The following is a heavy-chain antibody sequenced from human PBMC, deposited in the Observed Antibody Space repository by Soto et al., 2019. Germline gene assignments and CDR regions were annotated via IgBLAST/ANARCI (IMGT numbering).Heavy chain of an antibody. CDR2: ISYDGSNK. Sequence: QVQLVESGGGVVQPGRSLRLSCAASGFTFSSYGMHWVRQAPGKGLEWVAVISYDGSNKYYADSVKGRFTISRDNSKNTLYLQMNSLRAEDTAVYYCAKTGQKWGMDVWGQGTTVTVSS. J-gene: IGHJ6*02. D-gene: IGHD1-26*01. CDR3: AKTGQKWGMDV. V-gene: IGHV3-30*18. CDR1: GFTFSSYG.